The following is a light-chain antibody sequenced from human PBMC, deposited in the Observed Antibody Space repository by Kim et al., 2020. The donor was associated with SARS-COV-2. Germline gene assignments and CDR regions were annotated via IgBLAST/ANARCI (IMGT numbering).Light chain of an antibody. CDR3: NSRDSSGNHWV. CDR2: GKN. J-gene: IGLJ3*02. Sequence: ALGQTVSITCQGDSLSSYYASWYQQKPGQAPVLVIYGKNNRPSGIPDRFSGSSSGNTASLTITGAQAEDEADYYCNSRDSSGNHWVFGGGTQLTVL. V-gene: IGLV3-19*01. CDR1: SLSSYY.